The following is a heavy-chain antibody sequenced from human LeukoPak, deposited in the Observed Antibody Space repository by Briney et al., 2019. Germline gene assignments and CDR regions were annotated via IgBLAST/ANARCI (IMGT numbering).Heavy chain of an antibody. D-gene: IGHD3-22*01. V-gene: IGHV1-69*04. J-gene: IGHJ4*02. CDR3: AREPTYYYDTSGYYYDY. CDR1: GGTFSSYA. Sequence: SVKVSCKASGGTFSSYAISWVRQAPGQGLEWMGRIIPILGIANYAQKFQGRVTITADKSTSTAYMELSSLRSDDTAVYYCAREPTYYYDTSGYYYDYWGQGTLVTVSS. CDR2: IIPILGIA.